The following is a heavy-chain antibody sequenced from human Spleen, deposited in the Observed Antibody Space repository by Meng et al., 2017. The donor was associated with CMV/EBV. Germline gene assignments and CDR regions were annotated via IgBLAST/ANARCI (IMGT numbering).Heavy chain of an antibody. V-gene: IGHV1-2*02. CDR3: ARAARRGCSSTSCYLGWFDP. CDR2: INPNSGGT. D-gene: IGHD2-2*01. CDR1: GYTFTGYY. Sequence: ASVKVSYKASGYTFTGYYMHWVRQAPGQGLEWMGWINPNSGGTNYAQKFQGRVTMTRDTSISTAYMELSRLRSDDTAVYYCARAARRGCSSTSCYLGWFDPWGQGTLVTVSS. J-gene: IGHJ5*02.